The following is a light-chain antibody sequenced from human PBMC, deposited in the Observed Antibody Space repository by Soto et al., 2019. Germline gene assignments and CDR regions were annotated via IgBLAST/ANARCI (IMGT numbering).Light chain of an antibody. Sequence: DIVLTQSPLSLPVTPGEPASISCRSSQSLRHSNGYNYLDWYLQKPGQSPQLLIYLGSNRASGVPDRFSGSGSGTDFTLKISRVEAEDVGVYYCMQALQTPLTFGGGTKVDIK. CDR1: QSLRHSNGYNY. V-gene: IGKV2-28*01. J-gene: IGKJ4*01. CDR3: MQALQTPLT. CDR2: LGS.